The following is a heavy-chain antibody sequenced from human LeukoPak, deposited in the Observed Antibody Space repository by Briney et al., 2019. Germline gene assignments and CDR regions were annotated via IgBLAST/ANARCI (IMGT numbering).Heavy chain of an antibody. CDR1: GGSISSYY. Sequence: SETLSLTYTVSGGSISSYYWSWIRQPPGKGLEWIGYIYYSGSTNYNPSLKSRVTISVDTSKNQFSLKLSSVTAADTAVYYCARHGPNWYFDLWGRGTLVTVSS. V-gene: IGHV4-59*08. CDR2: IYYSGST. CDR3: ARHGPNWYFDL. J-gene: IGHJ2*01.